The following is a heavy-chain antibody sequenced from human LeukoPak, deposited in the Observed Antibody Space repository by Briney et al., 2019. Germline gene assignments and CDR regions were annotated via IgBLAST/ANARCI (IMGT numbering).Heavy chain of an antibody. CDR1: GFTFSSYE. V-gene: IGHV3-48*03. CDR3: AKDRYYDSSGYLDY. D-gene: IGHD3-22*01. J-gene: IGHJ4*02. CDR2: ISSSGSTI. Sequence: GGSLRLSCAASGFTFSSYEMNWVRQAPGKGLEWVSYISSSGSTIYYADSVKGRFTISRDNAKNSLYLQINSLRAEDTALYYCAKDRYYDSSGYLDYWGQGTLVTVSS.